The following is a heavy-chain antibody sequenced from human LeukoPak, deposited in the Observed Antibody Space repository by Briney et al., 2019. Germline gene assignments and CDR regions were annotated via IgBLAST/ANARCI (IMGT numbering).Heavy chain of an antibody. J-gene: IGHJ4*02. CDR2: ISDDGGTQ. Sequence: GGSLRLSCAASGFPFRDYALHWVRQVAGRGLEWVSFISDDGGTQYYADCVRGRFTVSRENSKNTLYLQMDSLRPEDTAVYYCEREVRFGSWGQGNLVIVSS. V-gene: IGHV3-30-3*01. CDR3: EREVRFGS. CDR1: GFPFRDYA. D-gene: IGHD3-3*01.